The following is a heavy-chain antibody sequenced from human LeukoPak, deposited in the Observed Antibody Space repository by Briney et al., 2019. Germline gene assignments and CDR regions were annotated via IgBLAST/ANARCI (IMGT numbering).Heavy chain of an antibody. CDR3: AKDSGSNWEYYHNMDV. D-gene: IGHD6-13*01. CDR2: ISGTGGTT. V-gene: IGHV3-23*01. CDR1: GFTFNIYA. J-gene: IGHJ6*03. Sequence: RAGGSLRLSCAASGFTFNIYAMNWVRQTPGKGLEWVSTISGTGGTTFYADSVKGRFTISRDSFRNTLYLQMNSLRDEDTALYYCAKDSGSNWEYYHNMDVWGKGTTVTVSS.